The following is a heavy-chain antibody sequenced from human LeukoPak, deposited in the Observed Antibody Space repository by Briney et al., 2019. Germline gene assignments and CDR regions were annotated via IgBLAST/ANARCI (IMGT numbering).Heavy chain of an antibody. Sequence: GGSLRLPCCGAGFTLKNYALGWVRPAPGKGLGGVSSFSDNGDSTYYADSVKGRFTISRDNSKNTLYLQMNSLRADDTAIFYCGKENIGSHGYYFDYWGQGTLVTVSS. J-gene: IGHJ4*02. CDR2: FSDNGDST. V-gene: IGHV3-23*01. D-gene: IGHD1-26*01. CDR3: GKENIGSHGYYFDY. CDR1: GFTLKNYA.